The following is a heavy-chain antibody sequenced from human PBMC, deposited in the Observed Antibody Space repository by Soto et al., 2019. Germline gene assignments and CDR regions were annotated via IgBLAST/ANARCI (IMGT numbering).Heavy chain of an antibody. CDR3: AGSVRGSHHLGY. CDR1: EFTFSTYS. J-gene: IGHJ4*02. Sequence: HPGGSLRLSCAASEFTFSTYSMNWVRQAPGKGLEWVSFISTSSSTLYYADSVKGRFTISRDNAKNSLYLQINSLRDEDTAVYYCAGSVRGSHHLGYWGQGTLVTVSS. V-gene: IGHV3-48*02. D-gene: IGHD3-16*01. CDR2: ISTSSSTL.